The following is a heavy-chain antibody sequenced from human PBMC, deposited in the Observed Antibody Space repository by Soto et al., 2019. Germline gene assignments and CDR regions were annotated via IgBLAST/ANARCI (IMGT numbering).Heavy chain of an antibody. D-gene: IGHD3-16*02. CDR3: ARDSNGVCGSNRYTWDLSGMAV. Sequence: GASVKVSCKASGYTFTSYYMHWVRQAPGQGLEWMGIINPSGGSTSYAQKFQGRVTMTRDTSTSTVYMELSSLRSEDTAVYYCARDSNGVCGSNRYTWDLSGMAVSTQGTTVTVSS. CDR1: GYTFTSYY. J-gene: IGHJ6*02. CDR2: INPSGGST. V-gene: IGHV1-46*01.